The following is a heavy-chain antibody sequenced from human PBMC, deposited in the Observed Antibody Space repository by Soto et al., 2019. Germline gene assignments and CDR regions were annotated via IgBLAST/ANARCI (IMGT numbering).Heavy chain of an antibody. Sequence: EVQLVESGEGLVQPGGSLRLSCAASGFTFSSYAMHWVRQAPGKGLEYVSAISSNGGSTYYADSVKGRFTISRDNSKNTLYLQRGSLRAEDRAVYYCARGSSIAVADYWGQGTLVTVSS. CDR3: ARGSSIAVADY. CDR2: ISSNGGST. J-gene: IGHJ4*02. V-gene: IGHV3-64*02. CDR1: GFTFSSYA. D-gene: IGHD6-19*01.